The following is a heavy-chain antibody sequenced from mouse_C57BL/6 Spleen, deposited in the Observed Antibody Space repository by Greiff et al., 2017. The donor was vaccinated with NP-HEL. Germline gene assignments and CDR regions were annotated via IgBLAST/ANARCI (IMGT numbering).Heavy chain of an antibody. V-gene: IGHV1-22*01. CDR2: INPNNGGT. D-gene: IGHD2-5*01. Sequence: EVQLQQSGPELVKPGASVKMSCKASGYTFTDYNMHWVKQSHGKSLEWIGYINPNNGGTSYNQKFKGKATLTVNKSSSTAYMELRSLTSEDSAVYYCARAAYYSNYWFAYWGQGTLVTVSA. CDR1: GYTFTDYN. J-gene: IGHJ3*01. CDR3: ARAAYYSNYWFAY.